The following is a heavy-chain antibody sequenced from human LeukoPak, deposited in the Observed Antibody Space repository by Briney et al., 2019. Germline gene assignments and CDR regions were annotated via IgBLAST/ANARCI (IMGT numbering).Heavy chain of an antibody. CDR2: IYTSGST. D-gene: IGHD6-19*01. J-gene: IGHJ4*02. Sequence: PSETLSLTCTVSGGSISSGSYYWSWIRQPAGKGLEWIGRIYTSGSTNYNPSLKSRVTISVDTSKNQFSLKLSSVTAADTAVYYCARVPYSSGCFDYWGQGTLVTVSS. V-gene: IGHV4-61*02. CDR1: GGSISSGSYY. CDR3: ARVPYSSGCFDY.